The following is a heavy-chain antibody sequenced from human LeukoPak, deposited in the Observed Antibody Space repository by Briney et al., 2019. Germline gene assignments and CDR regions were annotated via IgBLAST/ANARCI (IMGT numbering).Heavy chain of an antibody. J-gene: IGHJ4*02. V-gene: IGHV4-31*03. CDR1: GGSITSGGYF. CDR2: IYYNGKT. Sequence: SETLSLTCTVSGGSITSGGYFWTWIRQYPGKGLEWIGHIYYNGKTDYNPSLKSRVTISVDTSKNQFSLKLSSVTAADTAVYYCARGFDYWGQGTLVTVSS. CDR3: ARGFDY.